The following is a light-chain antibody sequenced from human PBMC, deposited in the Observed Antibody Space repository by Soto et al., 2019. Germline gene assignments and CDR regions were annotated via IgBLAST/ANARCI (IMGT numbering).Light chain of an antibody. CDR2: DVS. V-gene: IGLV2-14*01. J-gene: IGLJ1*01. Sequence: QSVLTQPASVSGSPGQSITISCTGTSSDVGGYNYVSWYQQHPGKAPKLMIYDVSNRPSGVSNRFSGSKSGNTASLTISGLQAEDDVDYYCSSYTSSSTHNYVFGTGTKVTVL. CDR3: SSYTSSSTHNYV. CDR1: SSDVGGYNY.